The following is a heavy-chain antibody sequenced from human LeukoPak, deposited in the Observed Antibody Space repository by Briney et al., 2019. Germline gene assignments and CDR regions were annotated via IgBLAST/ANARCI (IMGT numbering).Heavy chain of an antibody. J-gene: IGHJ4*02. CDR2: IIPIFGTA. CDR1: GGTFSSYA. D-gene: IGHD3/OR15-3a*01. Sequence: PKASVKVSCKASGGTFSSYAISWVRQAPGQGLEWMGGIIPIFGTANYAQKFQGRVTITADESTSTAYMELSSLRSEDTAVYYCARDSLFAAGTGLLDRFDYWGQGTLVTVSS. V-gene: IGHV1-69*13. CDR3: ARDSLFAAGTGLLDRFDY.